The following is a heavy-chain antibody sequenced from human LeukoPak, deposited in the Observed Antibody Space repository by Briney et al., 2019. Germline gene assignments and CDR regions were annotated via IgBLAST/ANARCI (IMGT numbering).Heavy chain of an antibody. CDR3: ARDLRYSGYDERDDAFDI. CDR2: IYSGGST. D-gene: IGHD5-12*01. V-gene: IGHV3-66*02. CDR1: GFTVSSNY. Sequence: GGSLRLSCAASGFTVSSNYMSWVRRAPGKGLEWVSVIYSGGSTYFTDSVKGRFTISIDNSKNTLYLQMNSLRAEDTAVYYCARDLRYSGYDERDDAFDIWGQGTMVTVSS. J-gene: IGHJ3*02.